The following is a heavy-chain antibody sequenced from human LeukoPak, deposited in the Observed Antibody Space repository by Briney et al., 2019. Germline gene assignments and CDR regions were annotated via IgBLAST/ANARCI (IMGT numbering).Heavy chain of an antibody. D-gene: IGHD3-22*01. J-gene: IGHJ5*02. CDR1: GGSISSYY. CDR2: IYYSGST. V-gene: IGHV4-59*01. CDR3: ARLYDSSGYTNWLNP. Sequence: SETLSLTCTVSGGSISSYYWSWSRQPPGKGLEWIGYIYYSGSTKYNPSLKSRVTISVDTSKNQFSLKLSSVTAADTAVYYCARLYDSSGYTNWLNPWGQGTLVTVSS.